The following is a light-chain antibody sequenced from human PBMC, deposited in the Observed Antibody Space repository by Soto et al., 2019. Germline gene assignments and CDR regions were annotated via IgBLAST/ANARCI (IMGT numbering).Light chain of an antibody. CDR3: QQYDSTPLT. CDR2: WAF. CDR1: QSVLYSSNNKNY. Sequence: DIVMTQSPDSLAVSLGERAAINCKSSQSVLYSSNNKNYLAWYQQKPGQPPRLLIYWAFTRESGVPDRFSGSGSGKDFALTSSSLQAEGVAVYYCQQYDSTPLTFGGGTKVEI. V-gene: IGKV4-1*01. J-gene: IGKJ4*01.